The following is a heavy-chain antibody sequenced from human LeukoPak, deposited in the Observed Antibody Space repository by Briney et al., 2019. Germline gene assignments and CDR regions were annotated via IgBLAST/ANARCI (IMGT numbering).Heavy chain of an antibody. CDR3: ARDDGAHYYDSSGYYGWFDP. Sequence: ASVKVSRKAFGYTFTSYAMNWVRQAPGQGLEWMGWINTNTGNPTYAQGFTGRFVFSLDTSVSTAYLQISSLKAEDTAIYYCARDDGAHYYDSSGYYGWFDPWGQGTLVTVSS. D-gene: IGHD3-22*01. V-gene: IGHV7-4-1*02. CDR2: INTNTGNP. J-gene: IGHJ5*02. CDR1: GYTFTSYA.